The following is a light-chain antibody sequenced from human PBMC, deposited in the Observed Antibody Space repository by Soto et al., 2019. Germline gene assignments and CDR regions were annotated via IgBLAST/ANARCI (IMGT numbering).Light chain of an antibody. CDR3: QQVKNYPFT. Sequence: DIQLTQSPPFLSASVGDRVTITCRASQGIGSSLAWYQQNPGKAPKLLIYTGSTLQSGFPLRFSGSESGTEFVVTFSTLERADFETCCYQQVKNYPFTFGPGTKGD. V-gene: IGKV1-9*01. CDR2: TGS. J-gene: IGKJ3*01. CDR1: QGIGSS.